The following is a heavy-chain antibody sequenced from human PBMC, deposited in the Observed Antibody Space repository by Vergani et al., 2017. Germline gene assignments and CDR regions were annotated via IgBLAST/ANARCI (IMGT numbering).Heavy chain of an antibody. CDR3: ARDRCIETCYMSNWLDS. D-gene: IGHD3-9*01. CDR1: GFSFNSYW. CDR2: IKRDGSIT. J-gene: IGHJ5*01. V-gene: IGHV3-74*03. Sequence: DVHLAESGGGFFQPGGSLRLSCSASGFSFNSYWMHWVRQVPGKGLLWVSRIKRDGSITAYADSVKGRFTISRDNARNTLYLQMNSLRVEDTGVYYCARDRCIETCYMSNWLDSWGQGTLVTVSS.